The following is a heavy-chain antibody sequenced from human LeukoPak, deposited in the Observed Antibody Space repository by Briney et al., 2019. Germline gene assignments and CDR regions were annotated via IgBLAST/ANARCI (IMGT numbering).Heavy chain of an antibody. D-gene: IGHD6-19*01. V-gene: IGHV1-46*01. J-gene: IGHJ4*02. CDR3: ARAGIAVAPGFDY. Sequence: ASVKVSCKASGYTFTSYYMHWVRQAPGQGLEWMGIINPSGGSTSYAQKFQGRVTMTRDTSTSTAYMELRSLRSDDTAVYYCARAGIAVAPGFDYWGQGTLVTVSS. CDR2: INPSGGST. CDR1: GYTFTSYY.